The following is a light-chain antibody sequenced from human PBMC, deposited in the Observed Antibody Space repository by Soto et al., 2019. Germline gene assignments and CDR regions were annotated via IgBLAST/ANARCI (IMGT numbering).Light chain of an antibody. CDR3: SSYTTSNTRQIV. CDR1: SSDVGGYNY. J-gene: IGLJ1*01. CDR2: DVS. Sequence: QSALTQPASVSGSPGQSIKISCTGTSSDVGGYNYVSWYQHHPGKAPKLIIYDVSNRPSGVSNPFSGSKSGNTASLTISGLQPEDEADYYCSSYTTSNTRQIVFGTGTKLTVL. V-gene: IGLV2-14*03.